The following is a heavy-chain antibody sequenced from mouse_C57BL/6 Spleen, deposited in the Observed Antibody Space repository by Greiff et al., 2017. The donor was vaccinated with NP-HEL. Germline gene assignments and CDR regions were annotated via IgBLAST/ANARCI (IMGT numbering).Heavy chain of an antibody. CDR3: ARKGYYYGSSYVRAMDY. D-gene: IGHD1-1*01. CDR2: IHPNSGST. V-gene: IGHV1-64*01. J-gene: IGHJ4*01. CDR1: GYTFTSYW. Sequence: VQLQQPGAELVKPGASVKLSCKASGYTFTSYWMHWVKQRPGQGLEWIGMIHPNSGSTNYNEKFKSKATLTVDKSSSTAYMQLSSLTSEDSAVYYCARKGYYYGSSYVRAMDYWGQGTSVTVSS.